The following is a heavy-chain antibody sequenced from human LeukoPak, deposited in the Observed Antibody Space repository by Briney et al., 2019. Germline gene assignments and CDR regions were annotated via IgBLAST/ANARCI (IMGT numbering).Heavy chain of an antibody. CDR2: FRGDGGST. J-gene: IGHJ5*02. V-gene: IGHV3-23*01. Sequence: PGGSLRLSCAVSGFSSYTFGMSWVRQAPGKGLEWISSFRGDGGSTYYAETVRGRFTISRDKSKNTVYLQMNSLRAEDSAVYFCAKDGYGSGGRWFDPWGRGTLVTVSS. CDR3: AKDGYGSGGRWFDP. D-gene: IGHD3-10*01. CDR1: GFSSYTFG.